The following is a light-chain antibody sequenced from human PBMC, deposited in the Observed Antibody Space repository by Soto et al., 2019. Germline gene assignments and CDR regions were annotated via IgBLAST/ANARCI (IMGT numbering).Light chain of an antibody. CDR3: QQSFSTPPT. J-gene: IGKJ4*01. CDR1: QNIDNY. CDR2: AAS. V-gene: IGKV1-39*01. Sequence: DIQMTQSPSSLSASVGDRVTITCRASQNIDNYLNWYHQKSGKAPKLLIYAASSLQSGVPSRFSGSGSGTDFTLTITSLQPEDFATYYCQQSFSTPPTLGGGTKVDI.